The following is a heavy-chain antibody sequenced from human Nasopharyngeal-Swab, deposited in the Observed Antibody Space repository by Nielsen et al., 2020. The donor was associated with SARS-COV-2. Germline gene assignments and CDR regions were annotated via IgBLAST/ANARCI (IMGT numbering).Heavy chain of an antibody. CDR1: SGSSSDYK. D-gene: IGHD3-22*01. Sequence: SETLSLTCAVFSGSSSDYKWNWVRQPPGKGLEWIGEINRGGTTNYNPSLKSRVSVSVDTSKNQFSLRLTSVTAADTAVYYCARDSTYGDSSGYYYGRYHGMDVWGQGTTVTVSS. J-gene: IGHJ6*02. CDR3: ARDSTYGDSSGYYYGRYHGMDV. V-gene: IGHV4-34*01. CDR2: INRGGTT.